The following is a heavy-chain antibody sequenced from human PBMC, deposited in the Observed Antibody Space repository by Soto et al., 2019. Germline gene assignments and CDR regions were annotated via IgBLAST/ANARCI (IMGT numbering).Heavy chain of an antibody. CDR1: GFTFSSYA. CDR2: ISGSGGST. D-gene: IGHD4-17*01. J-gene: IGHJ6*02. CDR3: ATQKGPQDYGDYLDYYYGMDV. Sequence: GGSLRLSCAASGFTFSSYAMSWVRQAPGKGLEWVSAISGSGGSTYYADSVKGRFTISRDNSKNTLYLQMNSLRAEDTAVYYCATQKGPQDYGDYLDYYYGMDVWGQGTTLTVSS. V-gene: IGHV3-23*01.